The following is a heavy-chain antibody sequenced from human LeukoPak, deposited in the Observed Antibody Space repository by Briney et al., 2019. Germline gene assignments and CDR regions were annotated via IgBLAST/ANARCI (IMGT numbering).Heavy chain of an antibody. CDR3: ARGQKSGYYYNY. Sequence: SETLSLTCAVYGVSFSGYYWSWIRQPPGKGLEWIGEINHSGSTNYNPSLKSRVTISVDTSKNQFSLKLSSVTAADTAVYYCARGQKSGYYYNYWGQGTLVTVSS. CDR1: GVSFSGYY. D-gene: IGHD3-22*01. V-gene: IGHV4-34*01. J-gene: IGHJ4*02. CDR2: INHSGST.